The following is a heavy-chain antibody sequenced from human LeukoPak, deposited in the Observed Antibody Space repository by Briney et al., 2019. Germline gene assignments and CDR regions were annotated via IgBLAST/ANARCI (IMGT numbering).Heavy chain of an antibody. J-gene: IGHJ3*02. CDR2: MNPNSGNT. CDR3: ARVLEIAESPDAFDI. V-gene: IGHV1-8*01. D-gene: IGHD3-3*01. CDR1: GDSFTSYD. Sequence: GASVKVSCKAPGDSFTSYDINWVRQATGQGLEWMGWMNPNSGNTGYAQKFQGRVTMTRNTSISTAYMELSSLRSEDTAVYYCARVLEIAESPDAFDIWGQGTMVTVSS.